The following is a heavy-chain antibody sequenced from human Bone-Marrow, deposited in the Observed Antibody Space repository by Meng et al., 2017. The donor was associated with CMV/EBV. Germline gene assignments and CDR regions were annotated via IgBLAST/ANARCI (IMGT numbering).Heavy chain of an antibody. CDR2: IRYDGSNK. J-gene: IGHJ4*02. V-gene: IGHV3-30*02. D-gene: IGHD2-2*01. CDR1: GFTFSSYG. Sequence: GESLKISCAASGFTFSSYGMHWVRQAPGKGLEWVAFIRYDGSNKYYADSVKGRFTISRDNSKNTLYLQMNSLRAEDTAVYYCAKYPRYCSSTSCYDYYVDYWGQGTLVTVSS. CDR3: AKYPRYCSSTSCYDYYVDY.